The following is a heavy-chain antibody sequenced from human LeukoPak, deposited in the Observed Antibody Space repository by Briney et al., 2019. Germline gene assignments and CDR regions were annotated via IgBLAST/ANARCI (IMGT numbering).Heavy chain of an antibody. D-gene: IGHD6-13*01. V-gene: IGHV1-8*02. CDR2: MNPNSGNT. J-gene: IGHJ4*02. Sequence: GASVKVSCKASGYTFTSYGISWVRQAPGQGLEWMGWMNPNSGNTGYAQKFQGRVTMTRNTSISTAYMELSSLRSEDTAVYYCARVRGSSSWGDYWGQGTLVTVSS. CDR1: GYTFTSYG. CDR3: ARVRGSSSWGDY.